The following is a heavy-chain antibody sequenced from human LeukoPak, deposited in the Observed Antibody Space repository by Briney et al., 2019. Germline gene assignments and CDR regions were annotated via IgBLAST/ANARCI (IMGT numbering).Heavy chain of an antibody. J-gene: IGHJ4*02. CDR2: IRGNGNDK. CDR1: GFTFSNFW. V-gene: IGHV3-7*03. Sequence: GGSLRLSCTVSGFTFSNFWMTWVRQTPGKGLEWVANIRGNGNDKNYVDSVKGRFTISRDNAKNSFYLQMNSLRADDTAVYYCARDYNYCPADFWGQGTLVTVSS. D-gene: IGHD3-22*01. CDR3: ARDYNYCPADF.